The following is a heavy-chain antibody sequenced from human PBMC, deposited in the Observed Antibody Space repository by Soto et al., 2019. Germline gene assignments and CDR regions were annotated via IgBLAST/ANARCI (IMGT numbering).Heavy chain of an antibody. CDR1: GGSFSGYS. J-gene: IGHJ4*02. CDR2: INHSGST. Sequence: PSQTLSLTCAVYGGSFSGYSWNWIRQPPGKGLEWLGEINHSGSTNYNPSLKSRVTISLDTSKNQFSLRLTSLTAADTAVHFCAGAAETVAMRRPFEYCGQLILVTVSS. V-gene: IGHV4-34*01. D-gene: IGHD5-12*01. CDR3: AGAAETVAMRRPFEY.